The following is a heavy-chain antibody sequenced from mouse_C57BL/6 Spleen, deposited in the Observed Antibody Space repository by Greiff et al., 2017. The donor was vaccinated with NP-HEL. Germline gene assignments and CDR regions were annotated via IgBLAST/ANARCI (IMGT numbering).Heavy chain of an antibody. CDR2: IYPGSGST. J-gene: IGHJ4*01. CDR3: ARGYGSSWEYAMDY. Sequence: QVQLQQPGAELVKPGASVKMSCKASGYTFTSYWITWVKQRPGQGLEWIGDIYPGSGSTNYNEKFKSKATLTVDTSSSTAYMQLSSLTSEDSAVYYGARGYGSSWEYAMDYWGQGTSVTVSS. D-gene: IGHD1-1*01. V-gene: IGHV1-55*01. CDR1: GYTFTSYW.